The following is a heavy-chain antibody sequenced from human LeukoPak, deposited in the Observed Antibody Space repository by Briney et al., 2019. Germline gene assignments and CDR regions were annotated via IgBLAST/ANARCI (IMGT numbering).Heavy chain of an antibody. CDR2: ISGSGGST. CDR1: GFTFSSYA. D-gene: IGHD2-21*02. CDR3: AKLGQVVVTASSDY. Sequence: GGSLRLSCAASGFTFSSYAMSWVRQAPGKGLEWVSAISGSGGSTYYADSVKGRFTISRDNSKNTLYLQMNSLRAEDTAVYYCAKLGQVVVTASSDYWGQGTLVTVSS. J-gene: IGHJ4*02. V-gene: IGHV3-23*01.